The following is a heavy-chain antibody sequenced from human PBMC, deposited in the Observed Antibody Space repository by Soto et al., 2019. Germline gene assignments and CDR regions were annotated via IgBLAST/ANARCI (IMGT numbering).Heavy chain of an antibody. CDR1: GASISSYY. CDR3: ARSRGGYFDY. J-gene: IGHJ4*02. D-gene: IGHD3-22*01. Sequence: PSETLSLTCTVSGASISSYYWSWIRQPPGKGLEWIGYIYYSGSTNYNPSLKSRVTISLDTSKNQFSLKLSSVTAADTAVYYCARSRGGYFDYWGQGTLVTSPQ. CDR2: IYYSGST. V-gene: IGHV4-59*01.